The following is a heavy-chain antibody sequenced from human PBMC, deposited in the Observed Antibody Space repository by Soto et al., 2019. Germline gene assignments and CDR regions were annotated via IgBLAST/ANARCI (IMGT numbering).Heavy chain of an antibody. CDR1: GYTLSSYG. CDR3: AGGGGWFGELFSVPFYYYGMDV. V-gene: IGHV1-3*01. Sequence: GASVTVSCTASGYTLSSYGIYWVRQAPGQSLEWMGWINPGNGKTKYSQKFQGRVTITRDTSASKVYMEMSSLRSEDTAVYICAGGGGWFGELFSVPFYYYGMDVWGQGTTVTVSS. J-gene: IGHJ6*02. D-gene: IGHD3-10*01. CDR2: INPGNGKT.